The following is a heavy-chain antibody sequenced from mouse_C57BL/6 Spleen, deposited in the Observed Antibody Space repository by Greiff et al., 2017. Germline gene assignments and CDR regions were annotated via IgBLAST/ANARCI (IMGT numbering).Heavy chain of an antibody. J-gene: IGHJ2*01. V-gene: IGHV1-82*01. D-gene: IGHD1-1*01. CDR3: ARDRATVVAYYFDY. Sequence: QVQLQQSGPELVKPGASVKISCKASGYAFSSSWMNWVKQRPGKGLEWIGRIYPGDGDTNYNGKFKGKATLTADKSSSTAYMQLSSLTSEDSAVYFCARDRATVVAYYFDYWCQGTTLTVSS. CDR2: IYPGDGDT. CDR1: GYAFSSSW.